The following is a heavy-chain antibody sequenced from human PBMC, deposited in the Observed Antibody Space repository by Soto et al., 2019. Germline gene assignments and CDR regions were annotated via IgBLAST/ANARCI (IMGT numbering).Heavy chain of an antibody. D-gene: IGHD6-13*01. CDR1: GFMFSTYW. V-gene: IGHV3-7*03. CDR2: IKQDGSEK. CDR3: AKHGLPYGSSWLAH. Sequence: EVQLVESGGGLVQPGGSLRLSCATSGFMFSTYWMTWVRQAPGKGLEWVANIKQDGSEKYYVDSVKGRFSVSRDNAENSLHLQISSLRVDDTAVYYCAKHGLPYGSSWLAHWGQGTLVTVSS. J-gene: IGHJ4*02.